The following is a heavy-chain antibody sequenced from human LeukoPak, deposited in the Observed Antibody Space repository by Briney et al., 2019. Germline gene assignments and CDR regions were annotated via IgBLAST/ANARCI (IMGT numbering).Heavy chain of an antibody. CDR1: GGSISSYY. CDR3: ATDHLYSSSWYGGAFDI. V-gene: IGHV4-4*07. CDR2: IYTSGST. J-gene: IGHJ3*02. D-gene: IGHD6-13*01. Sequence: KTSETLSLTCTVSGGSISSYYWSWIRQPAGKGLEWIGRIYTSGSTNYNPSLKSRVTMSVDTSKNQFSLKLSSVTAADTAVYYCATDHLYSSSWYGGAFDIWGQGTMVTVSS.